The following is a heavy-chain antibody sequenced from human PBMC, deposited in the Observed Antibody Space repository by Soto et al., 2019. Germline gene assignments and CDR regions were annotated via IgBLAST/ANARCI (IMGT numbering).Heavy chain of an antibody. V-gene: IGHV4-31*03. Sequence: QVQLQESGPGLVKPSQTLSLTCTVSGGSISSGGYYWSWIRQHPGKGLEWIGYIYYSGSTYYNPSLKGRVTISVDTSKNQFSLKLSSVTAADTAVYYCARLPNYYDSSGYPIRYFDYWGQGTLVTVSS. J-gene: IGHJ4*02. CDR1: GGSISSGGYY. CDR2: IYYSGST. CDR3: ARLPNYYDSSGYPIRYFDY. D-gene: IGHD3-22*01.